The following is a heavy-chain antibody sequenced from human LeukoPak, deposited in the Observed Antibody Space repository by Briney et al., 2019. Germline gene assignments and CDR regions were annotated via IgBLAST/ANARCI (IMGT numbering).Heavy chain of an antibody. CDR3: ARDGYGSGSYDENNFDY. Sequence: ASETLSLTCTVSGGSISSYYWSWIRQPAGKGLEWIGRIYTSGSTNYNPSLKSRVTMSVDTSKNQFSLKLSSVTAADTAVYYCARDGYGSGSYDENNFDYWGQGTLVTVSS. J-gene: IGHJ4*02. V-gene: IGHV4-4*07. CDR2: IYTSGST. CDR1: GGSISSYY. D-gene: IGHD3-10*01.